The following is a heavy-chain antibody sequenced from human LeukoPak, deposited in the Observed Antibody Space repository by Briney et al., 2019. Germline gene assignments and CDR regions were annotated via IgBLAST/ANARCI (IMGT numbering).Heavy chain of an antibody. J-gene: IGHJ4*02. V-gene: IGHV3-30*14. Sequence: GGSLRLSCAASGFTFSSYAMHWVRQAPGKGLEWVAVISYDGSNKYYADSVKGRFTISRDNSKNTVYLQMNSLRAEDTAVYHCAILDSSGWYCFDYWGQGTLVTVSS. CDR2: ISYDGSNK. CDR1: GFTFSSYA. D-gene: IGHD6-19*01. CDR3: AILDSSGWYCFDY.